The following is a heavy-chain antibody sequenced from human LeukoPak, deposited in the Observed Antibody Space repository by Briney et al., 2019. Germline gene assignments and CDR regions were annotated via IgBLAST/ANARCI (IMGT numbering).Heavy chain of an antibody. Sequence: GRSLRLSCAASGFTFSSYGMHWVRQAPGKGLEWVAVIWYDGSNKYYADSVKVRFTISRDNSKNTLYLQMNSLRAEDTAVYYCARDSSSVVVVSPPDYWGQGTLVTVSS. D-gene: IGHD2-15*01. V-gene: IGHV3-33*01. J-gene: IGHJ4*02. CDR3: ARDSSSVVVVSPPDY. CDR2: IWYDGSNK. CDR1: GFTFSSYG.